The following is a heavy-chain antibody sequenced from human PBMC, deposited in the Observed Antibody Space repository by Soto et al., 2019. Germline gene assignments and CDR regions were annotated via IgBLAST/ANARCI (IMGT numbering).Heavy chain of an antibody. CDR1: GFTFGDFG. V-gene: IGHV3-49*03. D-gene: IGHD2-2*01. CDR2: IRSKGYGGTT. CDR3: ASLTSWSQEYYYGMDV. J-gene: IGHJ6*02. Sequence: GGSLRLSCTGSGFTFGDFGMSWFRQAPGKGLEWLSFIRSKGYGGTTESAASVRGRFITSRDDSKSIAYLQMNSLKAEDTAVYYCASLTSWSQEYYYGMDVWGQGTTVTVSS.